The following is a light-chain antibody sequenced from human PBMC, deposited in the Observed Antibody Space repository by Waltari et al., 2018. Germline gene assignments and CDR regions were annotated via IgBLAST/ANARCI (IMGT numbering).Light chain of an antibody. CDR1: SSDIGDYDS. CDR3: CAYTSSSSLGV. Sequence: QSALTQPASVSGSPGQSITLSCTGSSSDIGDYDSVSWYQQSPGKAPKLIIYDIGTRPSGFADRFSGSKSGNTASLTISVLQAEDESDYYCCAYTSSSSLGVFGTGTKVTVL. J-gene: IGLJ1*01. CDR2: DIG. V-gene: IGLV2-14*03.